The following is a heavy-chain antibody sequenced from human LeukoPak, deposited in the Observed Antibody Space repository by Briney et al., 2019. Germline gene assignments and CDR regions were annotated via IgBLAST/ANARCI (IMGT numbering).Heavy chain of an antibody. CDR1: GYTFTSYY. V-gene: IGHV1-46*01. CDR3: VKGHHYGSGSYWV. Sequence: ASVKVSCKASGYTFTSYYMHWVRQAPGQGLEWMGIINPSGGSTSYAQKFQGRVTMTRDTSISTAYMELSRLRSDDTAVYYCVKGHHYGSGSYWVWGQGTLVTVSS. J-gene: IGHJ4*02. D-gene: IGHD3-10*01. CDR2: INPSGGST.